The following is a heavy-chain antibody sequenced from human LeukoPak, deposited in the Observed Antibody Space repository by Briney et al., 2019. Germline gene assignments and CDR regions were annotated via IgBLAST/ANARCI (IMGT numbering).Heavy chain of an antibody. CDR1: GGTFSSYA. D-gene: IGHD5-24*01. Sequence: SVTVSCKASGGTFSSYAISWVRQAPGQGLEWMGGIIPIFGTANYAQKFQGRVTITADESTSTAYMELSSLRSEDTAVYYCARVGLDGYPRGEWGKFDYWGQGTLVTVSS. J-gene: IGHJ4*02. V-gene: IGHV1-69*13. CDR2: IIPIFGTA. CDR3: ARVGLDGYPRGEWGKFDY.